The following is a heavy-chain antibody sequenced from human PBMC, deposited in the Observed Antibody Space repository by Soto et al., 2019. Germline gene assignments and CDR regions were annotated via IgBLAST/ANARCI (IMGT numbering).Heavy chain of an antibody. CDR1: GGSVNSGNYY. V-gene: IGHV4-34*01. CDR2: MRHSGGT. CDR3: ARVERGTATTVVDAFDI. Sequence: QVQLQQWGAGLLKPSETLSLTCAVFGGSVNSGNYYWSWIRQPPGKGLEWIGEMRHSGGTHFNPSLKSRFTISVDTSKNQFSLKMSSVTAADTALYYCARVERGTATTVVDAFDIWGPGTMVTVSS. J-gene: IGHJ3*02. D-gene: IGHD1-1*01.